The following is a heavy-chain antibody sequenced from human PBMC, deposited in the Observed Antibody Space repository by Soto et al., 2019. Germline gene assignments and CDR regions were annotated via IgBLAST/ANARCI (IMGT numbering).Heavy chain of an antibody. D-gene: IGHD3-22*01. V-gene: IGHV3-23*01. CDR3: AREAYYDSAAWFDP. J-gene: IGHJ5*02. Sequence: PGGSLRLSCAASGFTFSSYAMTWVRQAPGKGLEWVSGLSGGGGSTYYADSVKGRFTISRDNSKNTLFLQMNSLRVEDTAVYYCAREAYYDSAAWFDPWGQGTLVTVSS. CDR1: GFTFSSYA. CDR2: LSGGGGST.